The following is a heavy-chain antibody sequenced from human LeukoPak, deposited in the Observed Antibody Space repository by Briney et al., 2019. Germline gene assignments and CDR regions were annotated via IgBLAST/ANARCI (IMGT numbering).Heavy chain of an antibody. CDR2: ISYDGSNK. J-gene: IGHJ4*02. CDR1: GFTFSAYA. D-gene: IGHD2-2*01. V-gene: IGHV3-30-3*01. Sequence: GGSLRLSCAASGFTFSAYAMHWVRQAPGKGLEWVAVISYDGSNKYYADSVKGRFTISRDNSKNTLYLQMNSLRAEDTAVYYCAKGGVPVVSPAVNWGQGTLVTVSS. CDR3: AKGGVPVVSPAVN.